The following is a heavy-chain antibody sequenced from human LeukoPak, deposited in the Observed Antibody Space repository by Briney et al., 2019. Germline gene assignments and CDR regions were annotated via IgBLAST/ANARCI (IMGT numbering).Heavy chain of an antibody. CDR2: ISYDESSK. Sequence: PGGSLRLSCAASGFIFSTYGMHWVRQAPGKGLEWVAVISYDESSKYYADSVKGRFTISKDNSKNTLYLQMNSLRVEDTAVYYCARALSDSIFLADYGDYFYYFDYWGQGTLVTVSS. CDR1: GFIFSTYG. V-gene: IGHV3-30*03. CDR3: ARALSDSIFLADYGDYFYYFDY. D-gene: IGHD4-17*01. J-gene: IGHJ4*02.